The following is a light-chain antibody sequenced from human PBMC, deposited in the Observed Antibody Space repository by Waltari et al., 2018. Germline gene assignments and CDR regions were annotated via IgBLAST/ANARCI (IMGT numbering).Light chain of an antibody. CDR1: QSQLNSGGNTF. CDR3: MQGTHWPRT. CDR2: QVS. Sequence: DVVMTQSPLSLPVTLGQPASISCRSRQSQLNSGGNTFLNWFQQRPGQSPRRLIYQVSNRDSGVPDRFSGSGSGTDFTLRISRVEAEDVGVYYCMQGTHWPRTFGQGTKVEIK. V-gene: IGKV2-30*01. J-gene: IGKJ1*01.